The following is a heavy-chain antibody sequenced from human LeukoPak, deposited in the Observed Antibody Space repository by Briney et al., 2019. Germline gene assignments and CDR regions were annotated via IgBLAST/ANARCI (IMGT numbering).Heavy chain of an antibody. CDR3: ARGSIAVAGTESAQNFDY. V-gene: IGHV4-34*01. J-gene: IGHJ4*02. Sequence: SETLSLTCAVYGGSFSGYYWSWIRQPPGKGLEWIGEINHSGSTNYNPPLKSRVTISVDTSKNQFSLKLSSVTAADTAVYYCARGSIAVAGTESAQNFDYWGQGTLVTVSS. CDR2: INHSGST. CDR1: GGSFSGYY. D-gene: IGHD6-19*01.